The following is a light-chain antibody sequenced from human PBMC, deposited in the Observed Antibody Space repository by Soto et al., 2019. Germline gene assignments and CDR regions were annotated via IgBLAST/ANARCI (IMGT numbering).Light chain of an antibody. Sequence: ETVLTQSPGTVSLSPGERATLSCTTSQSVRSNYLAWYQQKPGQAPRLLIYGVFSRATGIPDRFSGSGSGTYFTLTISCLEPEDSAVYYCQHYDGSPRTFGQGTKLEI. CDR2: GVF. J-gene: IGKJ2*01. CDR3: QHYDGSPRT. CDR1: QSVRSNY. V-gene: IGKV3-20*01.